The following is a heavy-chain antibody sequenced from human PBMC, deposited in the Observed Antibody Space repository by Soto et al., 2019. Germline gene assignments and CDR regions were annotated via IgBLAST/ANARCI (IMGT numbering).Heavy chain of an antibody. V-gene: IGHV3-7*01. CDR1: GFTFSSYW. J-gene: IGHJ6*03. CDR3: ARDSTSSYYYYYYMDV. D-gene: IGHD1-26*01. Sequence: GGSLRLSCAASGFTFSSYWMSWVRQAPGNGLELVANIKQDVSEKYYVDSVKGRFTISGYKAKNSLYLQMNRLRAVDTVVYYCARDSTSSYYYYYYMDVWGKGTTVTVSS. CDR2: IKQDVSEK.